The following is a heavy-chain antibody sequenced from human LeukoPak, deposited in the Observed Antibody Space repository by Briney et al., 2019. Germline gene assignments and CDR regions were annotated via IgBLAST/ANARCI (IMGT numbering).Heavy chain of an antibody. CDR2: INPNSGGT. Sequence: GWINPNSGGTNYAQKFQGRVTMTRDTSISTAYMELSRLRSDDTAVYYCAREGRAIRNWFDPWGQGTLVTVSS. V-gene: IGHV1-2*02. D-gene: IGHD2-15*01. CDR3: AREGRAIRNWFDP. J-gene: IGHJ5*02.